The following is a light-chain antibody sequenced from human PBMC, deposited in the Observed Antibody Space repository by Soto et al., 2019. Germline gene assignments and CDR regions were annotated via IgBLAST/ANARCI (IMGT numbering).Light chain of an antibody. CDR3: QKYNSAPFT. V-gene: IGKV1-27*01. CDR2: GAS. Sequence: DIQMTQSPSSLFSSVGDIVTITCRASHDISNFLVWFQQKPGKVPNLLIYGASTLQSGVPSPFSGSGSRTDFTLTISTLQPEDDATYFCQKYNSAPFTFGPGTTVDIK. J-gene: IGKJ3*01. CDR1: HDISNF.